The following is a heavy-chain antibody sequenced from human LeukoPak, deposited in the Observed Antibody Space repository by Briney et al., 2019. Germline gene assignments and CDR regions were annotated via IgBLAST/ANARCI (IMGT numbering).Heavy chain of an antibody. CDR3: ASSSGWTSYDAFDI. J-gene: IGHJ3*02. CDR1: GYTFTSYG. D-gene: IGHD6-19*01. Sequence: WASVKVSCKASGYTFTSYGISWVRQAPGQRLEWMGWINAGNGNTKYSQKFQGRVTITRDTSASTAYMELSSLRSEDTAVYYCASSSGWTSYDAFDIWGQGTMVTVSS. V-gene: IGHV1-3*01. CDR2: INAGNGNT.